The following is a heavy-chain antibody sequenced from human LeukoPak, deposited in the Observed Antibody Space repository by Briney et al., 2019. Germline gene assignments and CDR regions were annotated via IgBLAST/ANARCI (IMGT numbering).Heavy chain of an antibody. CDR2: IYSSGNT. CDR1: AASISSYY. CDR3: VRVAGYCHGPSCYTWFDP. J-gene: IGHJ5*02. D-gene: IGHD2-2*02. Sequence: SETLSLTCTVSAASISSYYWSWIRQHAGKGLEWIGRIYSSGNTNYNPSLKGRVTMSIDTSKNQISQKPVSVTAARTAQTYRVRVAGYCHGPSCYTWFDPWGQGTLVTVSS. V-gene: IGHV4-4*07.